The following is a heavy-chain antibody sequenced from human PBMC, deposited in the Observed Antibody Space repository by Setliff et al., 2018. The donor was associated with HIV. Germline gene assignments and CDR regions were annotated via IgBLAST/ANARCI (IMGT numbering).Heavy chain of an antibody. J-gene: IGHJ5*02. Sequence: SETLSLTCSVSGDSIDYTNYYWGWVRQPPEKGLEWIGSIYSSGNTYYTPSLKSRVFIFLDTSKNQFSLSLRSVTAADTAVYFCARHNKVDNWFDPWGQGALVTVSS. CDR2: IYSSGNT. CDR1: GDSIDYTNYY. V-gene: IGHV4-39*01. CDR3: ARHNKVDNWFDP.